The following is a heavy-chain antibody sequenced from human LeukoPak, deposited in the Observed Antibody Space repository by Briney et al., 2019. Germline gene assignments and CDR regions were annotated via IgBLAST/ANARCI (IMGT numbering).Heavy chain of an antibody. CDR1: GYTFTAYY. CDR3: ARDTNFWSGYMGDAFDL. Sequence: ASVKVSCKASGYTFTAYYIHWVRQAPGQGLESMGWISAHNGNTKYAQKFQGRVTMTTDTSTNTAYMELRSLTSDDTAVYYCARDTNFWSGYMGDAFDLWGQGTMVTVSS. V-gene: IGHV1-18*04. CDR2: ISAHNGNT. J-gene: IGHJ3*01. D-gene: IGHD3-3*01.